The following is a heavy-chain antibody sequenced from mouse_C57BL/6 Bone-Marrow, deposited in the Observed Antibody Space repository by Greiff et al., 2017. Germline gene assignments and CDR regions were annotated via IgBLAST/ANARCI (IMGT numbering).Heavy chain of an antibody. V-gene: IGHV14-1*01. J-gene: IGHJ1*03. D-gene: IGHD1-1*01. CDR2: IDPEDGDT. Sequence: VQLQQSGAELVRPGASVKLSCTASGFNIKDYYMHWVKQRPDQGLEWIGRIDPEDGDTEYAPKFQGKATMTAYTSSNTAYLQRSSLTSEDTAVYYGRHYYGSGDGYCDVWGTGTTVTVSS. CDR3: RHYYGSGDGYCDV. CDR1: GFNIKDYY.